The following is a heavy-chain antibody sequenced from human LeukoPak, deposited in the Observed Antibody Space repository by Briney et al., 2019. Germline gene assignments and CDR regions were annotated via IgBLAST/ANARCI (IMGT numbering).Heavy chain of an antibody. CDR2: FHYTEST. J-gene: IGHJ4*02. V-gene: IGHV4-39*01. D-gene: IGHD3-22*01. CDR3: ARYWGPYDNSGAYFDY. CDR1: GDSISSSSYY. Sequence: SETLSLTCTVSGDSISSSSYYWVWLRQPPGKGLEWIATFHYTESTHYIPSLTSRHTISLDTPKHQSSLQLTSLTAPDTAMYYCARYWGPYDNSGAYFDYWGQGTLVTVSS.